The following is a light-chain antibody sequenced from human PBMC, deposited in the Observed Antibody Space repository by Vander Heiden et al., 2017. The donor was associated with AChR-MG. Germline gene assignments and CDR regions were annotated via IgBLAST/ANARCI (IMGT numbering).Light chain of an antibody. CDR1: SSNNGSNT. CDR2: SNN. Sequence: QSVLTQPPSASGTPGQRVTISCSGSSSNNGSNTVNWYQQLPGTAPKLLIYSNNQRPSGVPDRFSGSKSGTSASLASSGLQSEDEADYYCAAWDDSLNGVVFGGGTKLTVL. J-gene: IGLJ2*01. V-gene: IGLV1-44*01. CDR3: AAWDDSLNGVV.